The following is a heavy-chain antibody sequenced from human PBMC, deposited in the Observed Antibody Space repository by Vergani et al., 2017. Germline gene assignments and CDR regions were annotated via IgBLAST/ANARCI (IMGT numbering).Heavy chain of an antibody. CDR1: GFTFSSYA. V-gene: IGHV3-30-3*01. J-gene: IGHJ4*02. D-gene: IGHD3-22*01. Sequence: QVQLVESGGGVVQPGRSLRLSCAASGFTFSSYAMHWVRQAPGKGLEWVAVISYDGSNKYYADSVKGRFTISRDNSKNTLYLQMNNLRAEDTAVYYCARDYYDSSGYGDYWGQGTLVTVSS. CDR3: ARDYYDSSGYGDY. CDR2: ISYDGSNK.